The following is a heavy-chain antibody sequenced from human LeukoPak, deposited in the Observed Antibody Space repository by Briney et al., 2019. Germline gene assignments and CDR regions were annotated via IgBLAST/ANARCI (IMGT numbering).Heavy chain of an antibody. V-gene: IGHV4-34*01. CDR1: GGSFSGYY. J-gene: IGHJ5*02. D-gene: IGHD2-2*01. Sequence: SETLSLTCAVYGGSFSGYYWSWIRQPPGKGLEWIGEINHSGSTNYNPSLKSRVTISVDTSKNQFSLKLSSVTAADTAVYYCARGFIVLVPTARGLFDPWGQGTLVTVSS. CDR3: ARGFIVLVPTARGLFDP. CDR2: INHSGST.